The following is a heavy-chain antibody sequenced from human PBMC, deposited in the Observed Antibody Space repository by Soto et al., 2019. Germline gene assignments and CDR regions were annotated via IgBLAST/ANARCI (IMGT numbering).Heavy chain of an antibody. D-gene: IGHD7-27*01. CDR3: AITGTYNWFDP. V-gene: IGHV4-34*01. Sequence: SETLSLTCTVSGGSLSDSFWNWIRQPPGKGLEWIGEIHHSGISNYNPSLKSRVTMSVDTSKNQFSLKMTSVTAADTAVYYCAITGTYNWFDPWGQGTLVTVSS. J-gene: IGHJ5*02. CDR1: GGSLSDSF. CDR2: IHHSGIS.